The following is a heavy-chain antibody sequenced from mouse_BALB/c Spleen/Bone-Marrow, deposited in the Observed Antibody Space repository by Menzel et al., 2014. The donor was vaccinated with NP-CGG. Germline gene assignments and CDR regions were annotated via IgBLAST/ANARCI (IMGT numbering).Heavy chain of an antibody. CDR1: GYLSTSYY. D-gene: IGHD2-3*01. J-gene: IGHJ4*01. V-gene: IGHV1S135*01. CDR3: ARSYDGYPYAMNY. Sequence: EVQLQESGPELMKPGASVKIPCKASGYLSTSYYMHWVKQSHGESLEWIGYFDPFNGGTSYNQKFKGKATLTVDKSSSTAYMHLSSLTSEDSAVYFCARSYDGYPYAMNYWGQGTSVTVSS. CDR2: FDPFNGGT.